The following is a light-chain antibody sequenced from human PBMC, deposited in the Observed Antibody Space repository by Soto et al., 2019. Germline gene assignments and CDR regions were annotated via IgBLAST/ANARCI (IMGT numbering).Light chain of an antibody. Sequence: ENVLTQSPGNLSLSPGERATLSCRASQSVSSYSLAWYQQKPGQAPRLVMYGTSNRATGIPDRFSGSGSGTDFTLTISRLEPEDFAVYYCQQYDSSPRAFGQGTKVDIK. CDR1: QSVSSYS. CDR3: QQYDSSPRA. V-gene: IGKV3-20*01. CDR2: GTS. J-gene: IGKJ1*01.